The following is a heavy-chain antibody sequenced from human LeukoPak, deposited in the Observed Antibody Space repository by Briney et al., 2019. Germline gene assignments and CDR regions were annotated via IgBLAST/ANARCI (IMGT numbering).Heavy chain of an antibody. D-gene: IGHD1-7*01. CDR1: GYTLTELS. V-gene: IGHV1-24*01. Sequence: GASVKVSCKVSGYTLTELSMHWVRQAPGKGLEWMGGFDPEDGETIYAQKFQGRVTMTEDTSTDTAHMELSSLRSEDTAVYYCATWGLELRSFDYWGQGTLVTVSS. CDR3: ATWGLELRSFDY. CDR2: FDPEDGET. J-gene: IGHJ4*02.